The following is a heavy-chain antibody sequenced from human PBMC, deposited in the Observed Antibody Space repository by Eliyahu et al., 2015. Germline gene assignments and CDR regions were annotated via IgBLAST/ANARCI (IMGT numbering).Heavy chain of an antibody. V-gene: IGHV3-23*01. D-gene: IGHD6-13*01. J-gene: IGHJ5*02. CDR3: EAATRQPWFDP. CDR1: GFTFSSYX. Sequence: EVQLLEXGGXLVQPGGXLXLSCAAXGFTFSSYXMSWVRQAPGKGVEWVSAISGSGGSTYYADSVKGRFTISRDNSKNTLYLQMNSLRAEDTAVYYCEAATRQPWFDPWGQGTLVTVSS. CDR2: ISGSGGST.